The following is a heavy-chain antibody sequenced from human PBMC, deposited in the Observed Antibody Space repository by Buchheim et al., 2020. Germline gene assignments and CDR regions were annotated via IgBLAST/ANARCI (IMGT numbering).Heavy chain of an antibody. J-gene: IGHJ4*02. D-gene: IGHD4-17*01. CDR1: GFKFSDYS. Sequence: EVQLVESGGDLVQPGGSLRLSCVVSGFKFSDYSMNWVRQAPGKGLEWISYIDSSSRTIYYADSVKGRFTVSRDNAKNSLSLQMNSLTNDDAAVYHCAREVPTVISDYWGQGTL. V-gene: IGHV3-48*02. CDR3: AREVPTVISDY. CDR2: IDSSSRTI.